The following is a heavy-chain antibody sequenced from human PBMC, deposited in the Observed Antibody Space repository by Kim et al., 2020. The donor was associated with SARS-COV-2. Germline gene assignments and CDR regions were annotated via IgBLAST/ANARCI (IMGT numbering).Heavy chain of an antibody. CDR3: AIGYSGSEIDY. V-gene: IGHV3-21*01. J-gene: IGHJ4*02. CDR2: I. Sequence: IYYADSVKGRFTISRDNAKNSLYLKMNSLRAEDTAVYYCAIGYSGSEIDYWGQGTLVTVSS. D-gene: IGHD1-26*01.